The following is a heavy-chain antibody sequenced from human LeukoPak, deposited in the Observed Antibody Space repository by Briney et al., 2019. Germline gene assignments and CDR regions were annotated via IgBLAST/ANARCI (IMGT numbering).Heavy chain of an antibody. J-gene: IGHJ3*02. CDR3: ARDRGSGSWGAFDI. CDR1: GGSISSGSYY. CDR2: IYTSGST. V-gene: IGHV4-61*02. D-gene: IGHD1-26*01. Sequence: PSQTLSLTCTVSGGSISSGSYYWSWIRQPAGKGLEWIGRIYTSGSTNYNPSLKSRVTISVDTSKNQFSLKLSSVTAADTAVYYCARDRGSGSWGAFDIWGQGTMVTVSS.